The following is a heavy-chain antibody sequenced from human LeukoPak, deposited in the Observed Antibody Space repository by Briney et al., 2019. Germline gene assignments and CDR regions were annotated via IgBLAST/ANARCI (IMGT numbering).Heavy chain of an antibody. CDR1: GFTFSDYY. V-gene: IGHV3-11*01. CDR3: ARDRRDGYNSGWFDP. J-gene: IGHJ5*02. CDR2: ISSSGSTI. D-gene: IGHD5-24*01. Sequence: GGSLRLSCAASGFTFSDYYMSWIRQAPGKGPEWVSYISSSGSTIYYADSVKGRFTISRDNDKNSLYLQMNSLRAEDTAVYYCARDRRDGYNSGWFDPWGQGTLVTVSS.